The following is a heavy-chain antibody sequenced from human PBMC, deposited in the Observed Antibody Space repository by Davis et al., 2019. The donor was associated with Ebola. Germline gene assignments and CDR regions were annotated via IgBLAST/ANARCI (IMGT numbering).Heavy chain of an antibody. D-gene: IGHD3-22*01. CDR1: GGSISSYY. CDR2: IYYSGST. CDR3: ARQERGYYYDSSGYYLDY. J-gene: IGHJ4*02. Sequence: SETLSLTCTVSGGSISSYYWGWIRQPPGKGLEWIGSIYYSGSTYYNPSLKSRVTISVDTSKNQFSLKLSSVTAADTAVYYCARQERGYYYDSSGYYLDYWGQGTLVTVSS. V-gene: IGHV4-39*01.